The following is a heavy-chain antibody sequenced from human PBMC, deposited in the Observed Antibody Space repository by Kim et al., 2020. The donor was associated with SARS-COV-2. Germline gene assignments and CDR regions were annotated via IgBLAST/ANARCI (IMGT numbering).Heavy chain of an antibody. V-gene: IGHV1-18*04. CDR1: GYTFTSYG. Sequence: ASVKVSCKASGYTFTSYGISWVRQAPGQGLEWMGWISAYNGNTNYAQKLQGRVTMTTDTSTSTAYMELRSLRSDDTAVYYCARNHPGGEYSSGWFGYYYYGMDVWGEGATGTVSS. CDR3: ARNHPGGEYSSGWFGYYYYGMDV. J-gene: IGHJ6*04. D-gene: IGHD6-19*01. CDR2: ISAYNGNT.